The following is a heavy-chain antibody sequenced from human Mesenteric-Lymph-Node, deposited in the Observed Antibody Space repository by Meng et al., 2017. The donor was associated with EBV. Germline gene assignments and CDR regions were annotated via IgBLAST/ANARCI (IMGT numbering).Heavy chain of an antibody. V-gene: IGHV3-21*02. Sequence: EFQRVGSGGGLVRPGGSLRLSCTALRLTFSTYNMNCVRQAPGKGLEWVESISISSTDIFYADSVKGRFTISRDSAKNSLYLQMNSLRVEDTAVYYCARGAGASDYWGQGTLVTVSS. CDR3: ARGAGASDY. CDR1: RLTFSTYN. D-gene: IGHD6-19*01. CDR2: ISISSTDI. J-gene: IGHJ4*02.